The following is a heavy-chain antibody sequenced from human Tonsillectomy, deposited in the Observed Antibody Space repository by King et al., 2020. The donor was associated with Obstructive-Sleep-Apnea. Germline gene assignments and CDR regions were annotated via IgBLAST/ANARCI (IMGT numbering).Heavy chain of an antibody. D-gene: IGHD3-10*01. J-gene: IGHJ3*02. CDR3: AREIGEATAFDI. CDR1: GYNFNGYY. Sequence: QLVQSGAEVKKPGASVTVSCKASGYNFNGYYMQWVRQAPGQGLEWMGWINPSSGDTNYAQIFQGRVTMTRDTSISTAYMELRRLTSDDTAVYYCAREIGEATAFDIWGQGTMVTVSS. V-gene: IGHV1-2*02. CDR2: INPSSGDT.